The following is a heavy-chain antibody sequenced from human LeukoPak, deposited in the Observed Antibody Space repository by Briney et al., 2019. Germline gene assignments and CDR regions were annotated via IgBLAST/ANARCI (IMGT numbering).Heavy chain of an antibody. J-gene: IGHJ4*02. CDR1: GFTFSSYG. V-gene: IGHV3-30*02. D-gene: IGHD3-9*01. Sequence: GGSLRLSCAPSGFTFSSYGMHWVREAPGKGLEWVAFIRYDGSNKYYADSVKGRFTISRDNSKNTLYLQMNSLRAEDTAVYYCAKDALLGIYYDILTGYPKYYFDYWGQGTLVTVSS. CDR3: AKDALLGIYYDILTGYPKYYFDY. CDR2: IRYDGSNK.